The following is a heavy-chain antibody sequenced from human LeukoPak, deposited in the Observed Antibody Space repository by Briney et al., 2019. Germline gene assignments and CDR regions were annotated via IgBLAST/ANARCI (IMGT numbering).Heavy chain of an antibody. Sequence: SETLSLTCAVYGGSFSGYYWSWIRQPPGKGLEWIGEINHSGSTNYNPSLKSRVTISVDTSKNQFSLKLSSVTAADTAVYYCARRQWLGHRAFDIWGQGTMVTVSS. J-gene: IGHJ3*02. CDR3: ARRQWLGHRAFDI. V-gene: IGHV4-34*01. D-gene: IGHD6-19*01. CDR1: GGSFSGYY. CDR2: INHSGST.